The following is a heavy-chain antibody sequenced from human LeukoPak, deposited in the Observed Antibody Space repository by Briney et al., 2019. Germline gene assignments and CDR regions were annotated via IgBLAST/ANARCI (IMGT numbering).Heavy chain of an antibody. V-gene: IGHV5-51*01. Sequence: GESLKLSCKGSGYTFTTYWIGWVRQMPGKGLEWMALIYPDDSDIRYSPSFQGQVTISADKSMNTAYLQWSSLQASDTAMYYCVRRNRYDFEYWGQGSLVTVSS. CDR1: GYTFTTYW. D-gene: IGHD1-14*01. J-gene: IGHJ4*02. CDR3: VRRNRYDFEY. CDR2: IYPDDSDI.